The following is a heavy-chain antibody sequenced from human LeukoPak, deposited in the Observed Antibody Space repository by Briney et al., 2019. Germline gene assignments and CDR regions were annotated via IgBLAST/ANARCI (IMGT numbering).Heavy chain of an antibody. J-gene: IGHJ5*02. V-gene: IGHV3-74*01. CDR3: ARDLGQYYDTSDNWFDP. CDR1: GFTFSSYG. D-gene: IGHD3-22*01. Sequence: GGSLRLSCAASGFTFSSYGLSWVRQAPGKGLVWVSRINSDGINTSYADSVKGRFTISRDNAKSTLNLQMNSLRAEDTAVYYCARDLGQYYDTSDNWFDPWGQGTLVTVSS. CDR2: INSDGINT.